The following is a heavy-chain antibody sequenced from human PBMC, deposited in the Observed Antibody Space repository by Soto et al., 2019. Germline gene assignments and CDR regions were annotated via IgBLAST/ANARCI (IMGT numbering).Heavy chain of an antibody. CDR1: GGSISSSSYH. J-gene: IGHJ4*02. V-gene: IGHV4-39*01. CDR2: IYYSGST. D-gene: IGHD6-19*01. CDR3: VRRGIAVAGNDPFFDY. Sequence: SETLSLTCTVSGGSISSSSYHWGWIRQPPGKGLEWIGSIYYSGSTYYNPSLKSRDTISVDTSQNQLSLKLSSLSAAATSVHYCVRRGIAVAGNDPFFDYWGKGTLVTVSS.